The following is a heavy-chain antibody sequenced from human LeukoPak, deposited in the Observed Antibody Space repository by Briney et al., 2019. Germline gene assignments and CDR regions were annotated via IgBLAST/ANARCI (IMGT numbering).Heavy chain of an antibody. CDR2: IYSGGNT. CDR1: GFTVSSNY. Sequence: PGRSLRLSCAASGFTVSSNYMTWVRQAPGKGLEWVSVIYSGGNTYYADSVKGRFTISRDNSKNTLYLQMNSLRAEDTAVYFCATDGDRYYYDSSGPYWGQGTLVTVSS. J-gene: IGHJ4*02. CDR3: ATDGDRYYYDSSGPY. V-gene: IGHV3-66*01. D-gene: IGHD3-22*01.